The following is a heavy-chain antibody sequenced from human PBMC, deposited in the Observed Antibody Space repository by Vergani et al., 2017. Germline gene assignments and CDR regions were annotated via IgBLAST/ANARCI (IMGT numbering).Heavy chain of an antibody. D-gene: IGHD4-23*01. CDR1: GGSFSGYY. CDR3: ARLLPLYGGNSPYFDY. V-gene: IGHV4-34*01. Sequence: QVQLQQWGAGLLKPSETLSLTCAVYGGSFSGYYWSWIRQPPGKGLEWIGEINHSGSTNYNPSLKSLVTISVDTSKNQFSLKLSSVTAADTAVYYCARLLPLYGGNSPYFDYWGQGTLVTVSS. CDR2: INHSGST. J-gene: IGHJ4*02.